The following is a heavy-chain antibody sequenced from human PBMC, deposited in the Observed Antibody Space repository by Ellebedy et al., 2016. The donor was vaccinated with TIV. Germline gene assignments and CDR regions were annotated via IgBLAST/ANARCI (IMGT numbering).Heavy chain of an antibody. V-gene: IGHV1-24*01. D-gene: IGHD3-10*01. Sequence: ASVKVSCKVSGYTLTDLSMHWVRQAPGKGLEWMGGFDPEDGETIYAQKFQGRVTMTEDTSTDTAYMELSSLRSEDTAVYYCAREFSALWFGESLSGMDVWGQGTTVTVSS. CDR2: FDPEDGET. CDR1: GYTLTDLS. CDR3: AREFSALWFGESLSGMDV. J-gene: IGHJ6*02.